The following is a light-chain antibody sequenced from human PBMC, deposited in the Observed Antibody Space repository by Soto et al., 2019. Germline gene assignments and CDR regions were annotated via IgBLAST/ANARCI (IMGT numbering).Light chain of an antibody. CDR1: SGHSTYI. V-gene: IGLV4-60*02. Sequence: QFVLTQSSSASASLGSSVKLTCTLSSGHSTYIIAWHQQQPGKAPRYLMKLEGSGSYNKGSGIPDRFSGSSSGADRYLTISNLQFEDEADYYCETWDTNVVVFGGGTQLTVL. J-gene: IGLJ2*01. CDR2: LEGSGSY. CDR3: ETWDTNVVV.